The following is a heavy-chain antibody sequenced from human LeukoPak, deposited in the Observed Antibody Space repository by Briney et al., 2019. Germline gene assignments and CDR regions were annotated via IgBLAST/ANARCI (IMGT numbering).Heavy chain of an antibody. CDR2: ISWDGGST. V-gene: IGHV3-43*01. CDR1: GFTFDDYT. D-gene: IGHD2-2*02. CDR3: GKDYQGYCSSTRCYTGGSLDY. Sequence: GGSLRLSCAASGFTFDDYTMHWVRQAPGKGLEWVSLISWDGGSTYYADSVKGRFTISRDNSKNSLYLQMNSLRTEDTALYYCGKDYQGYCSSTRCYTGGSLDYWGQGTLVTVSS. J-gene: IGHJ4*02.